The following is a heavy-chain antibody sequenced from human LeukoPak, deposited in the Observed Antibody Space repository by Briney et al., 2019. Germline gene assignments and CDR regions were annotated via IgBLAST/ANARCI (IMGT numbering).Heavy chain of an antibody. D-gene: IGHD6-13*01. J-gene: IGHJ6*03. V-gene: IGHV4-4*07. Sequence: SETLSLTCTVSGGFISSYYWSWIRQPAGKGLEWIGRIYTSGSTNYNPSLKSRVTLSVDTSKNQFSLKLSSVTAADTAVYYCARDGWQQLSYYYYYMDVWGKGTTVTVSS. CDR1: GGFISSYY. CDR3: ARDGWQQLSYYYYYMDV. CDR2: IYTSGST.